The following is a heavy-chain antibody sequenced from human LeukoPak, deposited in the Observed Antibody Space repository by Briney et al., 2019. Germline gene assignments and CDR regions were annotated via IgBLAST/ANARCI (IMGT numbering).Heavy chain of an antibody. J-gene: IGHJ6*02. CDR2: IWYDGSNK. V-gene: IGHV3-33*01. Sequence: PGGSLRLSCAASGFTFSSYGMHWVRQAPGKGLEWVAVIWYDGSNKYYADSVKGRFTISRDNSKNTLYLQMNSLRAEDTAVYYCARDGSSYGMDVWGQGTTVTVSS. CDR3: ARDGSSYGMDV. CDR1: GFTFSSYG.